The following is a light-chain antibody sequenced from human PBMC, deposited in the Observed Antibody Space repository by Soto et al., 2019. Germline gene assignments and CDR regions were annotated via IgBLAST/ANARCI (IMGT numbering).Light chain of an antibody. J-gene: IGLJ3*02. CDR1: SSDVGSYNL. CDR2: EGS. CDR3: YSYAGSTTGV. V-gene: IGLV2-23*01. Sequence: QSALTQPASVSGSPGQSITISCTGTSSDVGSYNLVSWYQQHPGKAPKLMIYEGSKRPSGVSNRFSGSKSGNTASLTISGLQAEDEADYYCYSYAGSTTGVFGGGTQVTVL.